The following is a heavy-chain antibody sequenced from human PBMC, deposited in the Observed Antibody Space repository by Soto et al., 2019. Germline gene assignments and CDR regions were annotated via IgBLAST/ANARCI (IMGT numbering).Heavy chain of an antibody. CDR1: GFTFSSYA. Sequence: GGSLRLSCAASGFTFSSYAMSWVRQAPGKGLEWVSAISGSGGSTYYADSVKGRFTISRDNSKNTLYLQMNSLRAEDTAVYYCAKDRYCTYGVCYLSYYMYFWGKGTTVPVSS. D-gene: IGHD2-8*01. J-gene: IGHJ6*03. CDR2: ISGSGGST. CDR3: AKDRYCTYGVCYLSYYMYF. V-gene: IGHV3-23*01.